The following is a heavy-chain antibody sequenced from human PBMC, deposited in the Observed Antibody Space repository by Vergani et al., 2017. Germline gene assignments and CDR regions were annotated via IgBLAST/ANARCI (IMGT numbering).Heavy chain of an antibody. D-gene: IGHD5-12*01. CDR2: IYYSGST. V-gene: IGHV4-30-4*01. J-gene: IGHJ4*02. CDR3: ARAPVDSGYDWHFDY. CDR1: GGSISSGDYY. Sequence: QVQLQESGPGLVKPSQTLSLTCTVSGGSISSGDYYWSWIRQPPGKGLEWIGYIYYSGSTYYNPSLKSRVTISVDTSKNQFSLKLSSVTAADTAVYYCARAPVDSGYDWHFDYWGQGTLVTVSS.